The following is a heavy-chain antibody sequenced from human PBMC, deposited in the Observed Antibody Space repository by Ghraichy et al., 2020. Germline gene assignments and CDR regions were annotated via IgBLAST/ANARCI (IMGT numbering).Heavy chain of an antibody. J-gene: IGHJ6*02. Sequence: SETLSLTCTVSGGSISSYYWSWIRQPPGKGLEWIGYIYYSGSTNYNPSLKSRVTISVDTSKNQFSLKLSSVTAADTAVYYCARDTAMGRYYYYGMDVWGQGTTVTVSS. CDR2: IYYSGST. CDR3: ARDTAMGRYYYYGMDV. V-gene: IGHV4-59*01. CDR1: GGSISSYY. D-gene: IGHD5-18*01.